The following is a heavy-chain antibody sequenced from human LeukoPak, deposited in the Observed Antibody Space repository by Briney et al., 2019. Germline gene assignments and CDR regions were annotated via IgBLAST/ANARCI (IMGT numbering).Heavy chain of an antibody. D-gene: IGHD3-16*01. J-gene: IGHJ6*03. V-gene: IGHV4-59*01. CDR2: IYYSGST. Sequence: SETLSLTCTVSGGSINSYYWSWIRQTPGKGLEWIGNIYYSGSTDYNPSLQSRVTISVDTSKNQFSLKLSSVTAADRAVYYCARETSQKGAHYMDVWGKGTTVTISS. CDR1: GGSINSYY. CDR3: ARETSQKGAHYMDV.